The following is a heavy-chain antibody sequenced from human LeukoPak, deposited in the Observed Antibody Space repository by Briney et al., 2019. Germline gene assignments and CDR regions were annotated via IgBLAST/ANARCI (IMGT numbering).Heavy chain of an antibody. CDR1: GFTFSNYW. CDR2: IKQDGSEK. V-gene: IGHV3-7*01. CDR3: ARDRDYGSGSYYNVKTFDY. J-gene: IGHJ4*02. D-gene: IGHD3-10*01. Sequence: GGSLRLSCAASGFTFSNYWMNWVRQAPGKGLEWVANIKQDGSEKYYVDSVKGRFTISRDNAKNSLYLQMNSLRAEDTAVYYCARDRDYGSGSYYNVKTFDYWGQGTLVTVSS.